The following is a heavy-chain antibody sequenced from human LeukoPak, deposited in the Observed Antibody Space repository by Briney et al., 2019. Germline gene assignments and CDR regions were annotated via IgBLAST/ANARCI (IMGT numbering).Heavy chain of an antibody. D-gene: IGHD4-17*01. J-gene: IGHJ3*02. CDR2: INPNRGGT. V-gene: IGHV1-2*02. CDR1: GYTFTCYY. CDR3: ARSWDTVADAFDI. Sequence: ASVKVSCKASGYTFTCYYMHWVRQAPGQGREWMGWINPNRGGTNYAQKVQGRVTMTRDTSISTAYMELSRLRSDDTAVYYCARSWDTVADAFDIWGQGTMVTVSS.